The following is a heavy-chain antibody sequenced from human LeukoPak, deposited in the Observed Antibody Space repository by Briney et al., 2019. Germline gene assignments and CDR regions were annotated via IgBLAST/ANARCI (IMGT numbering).Heavy chain of an antibody. Sequence: GGSLRLSCAASGFTFSSYWMNWVRQAPGKGLEWVSHISTSSSTIYYADSVKGRFTISRDNAKNSLYLQMNSLRAEDTAVYYCARVSGSGWPYYFDFWGQGTLVTVSS. CDR1: GFTFSSYW. CDR3: ARVSGSGWPYYFDF. V-gene: IGHV3-48*01. D-gene: IGHD6-19*01. CDR2: ISTSSSTI. J-gene: IGHJ4*02.